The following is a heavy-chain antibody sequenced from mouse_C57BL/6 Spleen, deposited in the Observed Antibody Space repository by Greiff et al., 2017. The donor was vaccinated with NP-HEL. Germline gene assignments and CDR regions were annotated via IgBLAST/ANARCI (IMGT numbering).Heavy chain of an antibody. J-gene: IGHJ1*03. CDR3: ARHSYGYFDV. Sequence: VQLQQSGPELVKPGASVKISCKASGYSFTGYYMHWVKQSSEKSLEWIGEINPSTGGTSYNQKFKGKATLTIDKSSSTAYMQLKSLTSEDSAVYYCARHSYGYFDVWGTGTTVTVSS. CDR2: INPSTGGT. CDR1: GYSFTGYY. V-gene: IGHV1-43*01.